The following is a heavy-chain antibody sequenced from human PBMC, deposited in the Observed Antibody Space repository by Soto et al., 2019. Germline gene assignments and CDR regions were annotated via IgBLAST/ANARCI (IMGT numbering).Heavy chain of an antibody. CDR3: ARSAMVETADY. D-gene: IGHD5-18*01. V-gene: IGHV4-61*01. Sequence: QVQLQESGPGLVKPSETLSLTCTVSGGSVSSGSYYWSWIRQPPGKGLEWIGYIYYSGRTNYNPSLKSRVTISVDTSKNQFSLKLSSVTAADTAVYYCARSAMVETADYWGQGTLVTVSS. CDR2: IYYSGRT. CDR1: GGSVSSGSYY. J-gene: IGHJ4*02.